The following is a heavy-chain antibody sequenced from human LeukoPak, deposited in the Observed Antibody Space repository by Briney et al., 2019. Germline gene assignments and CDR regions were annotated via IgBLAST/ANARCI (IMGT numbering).Heavy chain of an antibody. CDR3: ASPDYYDSSGYSPGVGY. CDR1: GYSFTTYW. CDR2: IYPGDSDT. V-gene: IGHV5-51*01. J-gene: IGHJ4*02. D-gene: IGHD3-22*01. Sequence: GESLKISCKGSGYSFTTYWIGWVRQMPAKGLECMAIIYPGDSDTRYSPSFQGQVTISADKSIRTAYLQWSSLKASDTAMYYCASPDYYDSSGYSPGVGYWGQGTLVTVSS.